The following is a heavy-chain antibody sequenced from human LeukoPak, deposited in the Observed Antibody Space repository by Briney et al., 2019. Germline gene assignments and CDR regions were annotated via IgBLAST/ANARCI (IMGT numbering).Heavy chain of an antibody. J-gene: IGHJ5*02. CDR1: GYTFTGYY. D-gene: IGHD3-10*01. CDR3: ARGSSRLWFGDYGSFDP. Sequence: ASVKVSCKASGYTFTGYYMHWVRQAPGQGLEWMGWINPNSGGTNYAQKFQGRVTMTRDTSISTAYMELRSLRSDDTAVYYCARGSSRLWFGDYGSFDPWGQGTLVTVSS. V-gene: IGHV1-2*02. CDR2: INPNSGGT.